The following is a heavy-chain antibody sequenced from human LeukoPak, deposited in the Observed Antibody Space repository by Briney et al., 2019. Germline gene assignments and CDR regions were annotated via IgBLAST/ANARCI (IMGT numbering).Heavy chain of an antibody. D-gene: IGHD3-22*01. CDR1: GGSFSGYF. Sequence: SETLSLTCAVCGGSFSGYFWSWVRQPPGKGLEWIGEINHGGSNNYNPSLKRRGTISVYPSQHPFSLTLPSLTAADTAVYYCPTGPPLTYDGSGYSFFDYWGQGTLVTVSS. J-gene: IGHJ4*02. V-gene: IGHV4-34*01. CDR3: PTGPPLTYDGSGYSFFDY. CDR2: INHGGSN.